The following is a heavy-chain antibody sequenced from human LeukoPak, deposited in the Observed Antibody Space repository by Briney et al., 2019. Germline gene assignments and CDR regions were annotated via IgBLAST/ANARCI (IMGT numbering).Heavy chain of an antibody. D-gene: IGHD3-10*01. Sequence: GGSLRLSCAASGFTFNTYSMDWVRQAPGKGLEWVSAIGTAGDTYYPGSVKGRFTISRENAKNSLYLQMNSLRAGDTAVYYCARGEDYYGSGNYGFDPWGQGTLVTVSS. CDR2: IGTAGDT. V-gene: IGHV3-13*01. CDR1: GFTFNTYS. J-gene: IGHJ5*02. CDR3: ARGEDYYGSGNYGFDP.